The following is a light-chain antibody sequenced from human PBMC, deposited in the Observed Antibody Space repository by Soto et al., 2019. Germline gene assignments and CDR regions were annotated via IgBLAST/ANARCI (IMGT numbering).Light chain of an antibody. CDR1: SSDVGGYND. J-gene: IGLJ1*01. V-gene: IGLV2-8*01. CDR2: EVT. CDR3: SSYAGSNNFV. Sequence: QSVLTQPPSASGSAGQSVTISCTGTSSDVGGYNDVSWYQQEPGKAPKLMIFEVTSRPSGVSDRFAGSKSGNTASLTVSGLQAEDEADYYCSSYAGSNNFVFGSGTKVTVL.